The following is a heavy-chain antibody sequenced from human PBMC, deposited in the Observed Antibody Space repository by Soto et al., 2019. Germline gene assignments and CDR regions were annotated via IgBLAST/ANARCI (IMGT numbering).Heavy chain of an antibody. Sequence: GGSLRLSCAASGFTFDDYAMHWVRQAPGKGLEWVSLISGDGGSTYYADSVKGRFTISRDNSKNSLYLQMNSLRTEDTALYYCAKDIVTGEQSYYGMDVWGQGTTVTVSS. V-gene: IGHV3-43*02. CDR3: AKDIVTGEQSYYGMDV. CDR2: ISGDGGST. D-gene: IGHD7-27*01. J-gene: IGHJ6*02. CDR1: GFTFDDYA.